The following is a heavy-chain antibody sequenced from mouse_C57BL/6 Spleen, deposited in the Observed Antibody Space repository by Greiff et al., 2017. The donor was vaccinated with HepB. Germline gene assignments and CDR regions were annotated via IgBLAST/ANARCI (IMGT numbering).Heavy chain of an antibody. Sequence: EVQLQQSGGGLVKPGGSLKLSCAASGFTFSDYGMHWVRQAPEKGLEWVAYISGGSSTIYYADTVKGRFTISRDNAKNTLFLQMTRLRSEDTAMYYCARRGNWDDWYFDVWGTGTTVTVSS. CDR3: ARRGNWDDWYFDV. V-gene: IGHV5-17*01. J-gene: IGHJ1*03. CDR1: GFTFSDYG. CDR2: ISGGSSTI. D-gene: IGHD4-1*01.